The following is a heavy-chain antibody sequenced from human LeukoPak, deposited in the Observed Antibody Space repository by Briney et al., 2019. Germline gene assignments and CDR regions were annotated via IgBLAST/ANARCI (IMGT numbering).Heavy chain of an antibody. D-gene: IGHD3-10*01. CDR2: IIPIFGTA. V-gene: IGHV1-69*06. Sequence: GASVKVSCKASGGTFSSYAISWVRQAPGQGLEWMGGIIPIFGTANYAQKFQGRVTITADKSTSTAYMELSSLRSEDTAVYYCAREKRITMVRGVPSSLDYWGQGTLVTVSS. CDR1: GGTFSSYA. J-gene: IGHJ4*02. CDR3: AREKRITMVRGVPSSLDY.